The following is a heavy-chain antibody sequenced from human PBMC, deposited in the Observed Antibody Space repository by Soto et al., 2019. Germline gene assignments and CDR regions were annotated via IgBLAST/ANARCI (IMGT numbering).Heavy chain of an antibody. Sequence: VLLQQWGAGLLKPSETLSLTCAVYGGSFSGYHWSWFRQPPGKGLEWIGEINPSGSINYNPSLKSRVTISVDTSKNQFSLNLSSVTAADTAVYYCATFVGATTVTRGSPRDYWGQGTLVTVSS. J-gene: IGHJ4*02. V-gene: IGHV4-34*01. CDR1: GGSFSGYH. CDR2: INPSGSI. CDR3: ATFVGATTVTRGSPRDY. D-gene: IGHD4-4*01.